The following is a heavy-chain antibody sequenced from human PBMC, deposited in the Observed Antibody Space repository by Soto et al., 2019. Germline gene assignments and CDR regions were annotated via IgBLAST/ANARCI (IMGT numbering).Heavy chain of an antibody. D-gene: IGHD1-1*01. CDR3: ARATTTTAFSAMDV. CDR1: GFTFSNNA. J-gene: IGHJ6*02. CDR2: ISYDGSNK. Sequence: QVQLVESGGGVVQPGRSLRLSCAASGFTFSNNAMDWVRQAPGKGLEWVAVISYDGSNKYIEESVKGRFTISRDNSKNTLFLQMNSLRAEDTAVYYCARATTTTAFSAMDVWGQGTTVTVSS. V-gene: IGHV3-30-3*01.